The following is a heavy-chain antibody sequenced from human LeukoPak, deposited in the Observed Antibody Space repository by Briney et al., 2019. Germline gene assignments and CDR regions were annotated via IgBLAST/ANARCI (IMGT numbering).Heavy chain of an antibody. CDR3: AKRPAVVRGVIPYVDY. CDR2: ISAGGTT. CDR1: GFMFSSFS. V-gene: IGHV3-23*01. Sequence: GGSLRLSCAGSGFMFSSFSMRCVPHVPGKGLEWVSTISAGGTTYYADSVKGRFTISRDNSKNTLFLQMNSLRAEDTAIYYCAKRPAVVRGVIPYVDYWGQGTLVTVSS. J-gene: IGHJ4*02. D-gene: IGHD3-10*02.